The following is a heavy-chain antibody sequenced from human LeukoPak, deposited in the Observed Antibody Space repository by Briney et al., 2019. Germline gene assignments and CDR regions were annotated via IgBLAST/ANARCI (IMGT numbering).Heavy chain of an antibody. Sequence: GGSLRLSCAASGFTFSSYEINWVRQAPGKGLEWVSYISSSGSTIYYADSVKGRFTISRDNAKNSPYLQMNSLRAEDTAVYYCARDLVDGYNYYWGQGTLVTVSS. V-gene: IGHV3-48*03. CDR2: ISSSGSTI. D-gene: IGHD5-24*01. CDR3: ARDLVDGYNYY. CDR1: GFTFSSYE. J-gene: IGHJ4*02.